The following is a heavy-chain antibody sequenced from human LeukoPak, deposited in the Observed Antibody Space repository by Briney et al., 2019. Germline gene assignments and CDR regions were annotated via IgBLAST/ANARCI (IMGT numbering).Heavy chain of an antibody. J-gene: IGHJ6*02. V-gene: IGHV1-18*01. Sequence: ASVKVSCKASGYTFTSYGISWVRQAPGQGLEWMRWISAYNGNTNYAQKLQGRVTMTTDTSTSTAYMELRSLRSDDTAVYYCARETRGYSYGYRAGYYYYGMDVWGQGTTVTVSS. CDR1: GYTFTSYG. CDR3: ARETRGYSYGYRAGYYYYGMDV. D-gene: IGHD5-18*01. CDR2: ISAYNGNT.